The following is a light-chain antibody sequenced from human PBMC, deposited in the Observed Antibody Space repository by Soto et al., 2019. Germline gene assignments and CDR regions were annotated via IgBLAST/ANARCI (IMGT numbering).Light chain of an antibody. CDR3: SSYTSSTLV. V-gene: IGLV2-14*03. CDR1: SSDVGAYNY. J-gene: IGLJ2*01. Sequence: QSALTQPASVSGSPGQSITISCTGTSSDVGAYNYVSWYQQHPGTAPKLMIYDVSNRPSGISNRFSGSKSGNTASLTISGRQAEDEADYYCSSYTSSTLVFGGGTKLTVL. CDR2: DVS.